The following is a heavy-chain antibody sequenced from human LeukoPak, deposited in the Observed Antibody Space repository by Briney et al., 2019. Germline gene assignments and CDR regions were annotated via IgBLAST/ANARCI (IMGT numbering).Heavy chain of an antibody. CDR3: ARAYYYGSGSYYSPHNYGMDV. J-gene: IGHJ6*02. CDR2: INSDGIST. D-gene: IGHD3-10*01. V-gene: IGHV3-74*01. Sequence: PGGSLRLSCAASGFTLRSYWMHWVRQAPGKGLVWVSRINSDGISTTYADSVKGRFTISRDNAKNSLYLQMNSLRDEDTAVYYCARAYYYGSGSYYSPHNYGMDVWGQGTTVTVSS. CDR1: GFTLRSYW.